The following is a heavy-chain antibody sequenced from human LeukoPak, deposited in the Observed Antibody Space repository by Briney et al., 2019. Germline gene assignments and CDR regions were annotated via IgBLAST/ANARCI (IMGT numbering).Heavy chain of an antibody. CDR2: ISDIGSI. Sequence: SETLSLTCTASGGSISSYYWSWIRQPPGKGLEWIAYISDIGSINYNPSLKSRVTISLDTSKNQFSLKLSSVTAADTAVYYCARDGDPGDFWSGYYTYYYGMDVWGQGTTVTVSS. CDR1: GGSISSYY. D-gene: IGHD3-3*01. J-gene: IGHJ6*02. V-gene: IGHV4-59*12. CDR3: ARDGDPGDFWSGYYTYYYGMDV.